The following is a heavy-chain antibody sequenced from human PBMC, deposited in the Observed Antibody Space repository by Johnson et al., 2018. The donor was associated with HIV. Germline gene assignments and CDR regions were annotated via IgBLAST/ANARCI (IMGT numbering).Heavy chain of an antibody. J-gene: IGHJ3*02. CDR2: ISSSGSSV. V-gene: IGHV3-11*01. Sequence: QMMLVESGGGLVQPGGSLRLSCAASGLTFTNAWMSWVRQAPGKGLECLAYISSSGSSVYYTDSGKGRFTISRDNAKNSLYLQMNSLRAEDTALYYCARDHLTGNYAFDIWGQGTMVTVSS. D-gene: IGHD7-27*01. CDR3: ARDHLTGNYAFDI. CDR1: GLTFTNAW.